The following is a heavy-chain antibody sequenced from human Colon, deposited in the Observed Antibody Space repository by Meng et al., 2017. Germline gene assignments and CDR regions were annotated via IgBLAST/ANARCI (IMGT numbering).Heavy chain of an antibody. D-gene: IGHD1-26*01. Sequence: SETLSLTCTVSGGFINSNFWTWVRQPAGKGLEWIGRFYGTESTSYNPSLQSRVAISVDASKNQVSLTLTSVTAADTAVYYCAREGGSRQLNYWGQGTLVTVSS. CDR1: GGFINSNF. J-gene: IGHJ4*02. V-gene: IGHV4-4*07. CDR3: AREGGSRQLNY. CDR2: FYGTEST.